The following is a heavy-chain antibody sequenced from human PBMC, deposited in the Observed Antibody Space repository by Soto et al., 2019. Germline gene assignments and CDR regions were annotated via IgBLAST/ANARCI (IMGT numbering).Heavy chain of an antibody. J-gene: IGHJ4*02. CDR3: ARDDSGSYYYFDY. Sequence: SATLSLTCTVSGGSIRSSNFYWGWIRQPPGKGLEWIGSIYHSATTHYNTSLEIRVTISVDTSKNQFSLKLNSLTAADTAVYYCARDDSGSYYYFDYWGQGTLVTVSS. V-gene: IGHV4-39*02. D-gene: IGHD1-26*01. CDR2: IYHSATT. CDR1: GGSIRSSNFY.